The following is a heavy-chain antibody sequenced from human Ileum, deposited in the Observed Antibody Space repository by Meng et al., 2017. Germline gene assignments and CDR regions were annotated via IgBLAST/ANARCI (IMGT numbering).Heavy chain of an antibody. CDR2: MNLGGSP. CDR3: AHIFDS. CDR1: GRSISSSDW. Sequence: QGQLKESGPRLLGPSGTLSLPCAVSGRSISSSDWWSWVRQPPGKGLEWIAEMNLGGSPNYNPSLKSRVTMSVDKSNDHLSLQLTSVTAADTAVYYCAHIFDSWGQGTLVTVSS. J-gene: IGHJ4*02. V-gene: IGHV4-4*02.